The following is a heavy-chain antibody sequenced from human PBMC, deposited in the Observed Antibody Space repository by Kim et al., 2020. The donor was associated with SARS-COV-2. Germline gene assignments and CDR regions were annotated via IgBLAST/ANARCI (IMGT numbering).Heavy chain of an antibody. J-gene: IGHJ6*02. Sequence: ASVKVSCKASGYTFTSYAIHWVRQAPGQRLEWMGWINAGNGNTKYSQKFQGRVTITRETSASTAYMELSSLRSEDTAVYYCARVYSDYYGMDVWCQGTTVTVSS. D-gene: IGHD4-4*01. CDR1: GYTFTSYA. V-gene: IGHV1-3*01. CDR3: ARVYSDYYGMDV. CDR2: INAGNGNT.